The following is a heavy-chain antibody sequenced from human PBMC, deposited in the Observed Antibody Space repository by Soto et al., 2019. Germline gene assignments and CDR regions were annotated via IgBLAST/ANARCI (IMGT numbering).Heavy chain of an antibody. CDR1: GYSFTSYW. V-gene: IGHV5-51*01. D-gene: IGHD2-21*01. Sequence: LGESLKISCKGSGYSFTSYWIGWVRQMPGKGLEWMGIIYPGDSDTRYSPSFQGQVTISADKSISTAYLQWSSLKASDTAMYYCARLRVQNSQPLSPIPYYMDVWGKGTTVTVSS. J-gene: IGHJ6*03. CDR2: IYPGDSDT. CDR3: ARLRVQNSQPLSPIPYYMDV.